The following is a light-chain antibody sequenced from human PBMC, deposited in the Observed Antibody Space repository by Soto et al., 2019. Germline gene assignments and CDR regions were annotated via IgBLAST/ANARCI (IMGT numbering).Light chain of an antibody. CDR1: QSIGKW. Sequence: DIQMTQSPSTLSASVGDRVIITCRASQSIGKWLAWYQQRPGKAPKLLIYDASNLESGVPSRFSGSTSGTEFTLTVSSLQPDDFATYYCQQYNNYPLSFGGGTKVEIK. CDR3: QQYNNYPLS. V-gene: IGKV1-5*01. CDR2: DAS. J-gene: IGKJ4*01.